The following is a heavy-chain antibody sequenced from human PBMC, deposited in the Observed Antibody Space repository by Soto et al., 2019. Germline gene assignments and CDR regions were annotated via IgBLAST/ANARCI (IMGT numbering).Heavy chain of an antibody. CDR1: GFTFSSYG. J-gene: IGHJ5*02. CDR2: IWYDGSNK. CDR3: ARGSSGYDHGQKNWFDP. D-gene: IGHD5-12*01. V-gene: IGHV3-33*01. Sequence: QVQLVESGGGVVQPGRSLRLSCAASGFTFSSYGMHWVRQAPGKGLEWVAVIWYDGSNKYYADSVKGRFTISRDNSKNTLYLQMNSLRAEDTAVYYCARGSSGYDHGQKNWFDPWGQGTLVTVSS.